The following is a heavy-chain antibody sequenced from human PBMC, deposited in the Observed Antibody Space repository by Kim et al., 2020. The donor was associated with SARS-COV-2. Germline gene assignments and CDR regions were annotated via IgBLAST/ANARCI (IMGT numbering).Heavy chain of an antibody. J-gene: IGHJ6*02. Sequence: GGSLRLSCAASGFTLSSYGMHWVRQAPGKGLEWVAVIWYDGSNKYYADSVKGRFTISRDNSKNTLYLQMNSLRAEDTAVYYCAKWGVMADYYYYGMDVWGQGTTVTVSS. CDR2: IWYDGSNK. CDR1: GFTLSSYG. V-gene: IGHV3-33*06. D-gene: IGHD2-21*01. CDR3: AKWGVMADYYYYGMDV.